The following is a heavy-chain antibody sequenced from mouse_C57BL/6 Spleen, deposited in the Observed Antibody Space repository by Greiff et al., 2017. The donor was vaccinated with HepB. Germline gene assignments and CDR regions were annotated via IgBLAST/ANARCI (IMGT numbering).Heavy chain of an antibody. Sequence: EVQGVESGAELVRPGASVKLSCTASGFNIKDDYMHWVKQRPEQGLEWIGWIDPENGDTEYASKFQGKATITADTSSNTAYLQLSSLTSEDTAVYYCTSAPGGYWGQGTTLTVSS. V-gene: IGHV14-4*01. CDR1: GFNIKDDY. CDR3: TSAPGGY. CDR2: IDPENGDT. J-gene: IGHJ2*01.